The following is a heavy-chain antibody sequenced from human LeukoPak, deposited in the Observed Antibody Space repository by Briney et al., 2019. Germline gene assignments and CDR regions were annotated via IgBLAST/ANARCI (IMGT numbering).Heavy chain of an antibody. CDR3: ARWQLSGWYFDY. CDR2: IYYSGST. J-gene: IGHJ4*02. Sequence: SETLSLTCTVAGGSINSYYWGWIRQPPGKGLEWIGYIYYSGSTNYNPSLKSRVTISVDTSKNQFSLKLSSVTAADTAVYYCARWQLSGWYFDYWGQGTLVTVSS. V-gene: IGHV4-59*12. CDR1: GGSINSYY. D-gene: IGHD6-19*01.